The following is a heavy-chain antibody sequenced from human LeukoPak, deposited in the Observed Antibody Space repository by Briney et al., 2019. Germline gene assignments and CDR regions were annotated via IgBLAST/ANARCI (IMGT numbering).Heavy chain of an antibody. CDR2: INPNSGGT. Sequence: GASVKVSCKASGYTFTSYGISWVRQAPGQGLEWMGWINPNSGGTNYAQKFQGRVTMTRDTSISTAYMELSRLRSDDTAVYYCARDPRGVTETEYFQHWGQGTLVTVSS. D-gene: IGHD3-3*01. J-gene: IGHJ1*01. CDR1: GYTFTSYG. V-gene: IGHV1-2*02. CDR3: ARDPRGVTETEYFQH.